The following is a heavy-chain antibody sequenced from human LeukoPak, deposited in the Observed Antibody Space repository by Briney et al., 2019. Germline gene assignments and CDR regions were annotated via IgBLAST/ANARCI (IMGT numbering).Heavy chain of an antibody. CDR2: ISSSGSTI. Sequence: PGGSLRLSCAASGFTFSNYEMNWVRQAPGKGLEWVSYISSSGSTIYYADSVKGRFTISRDNAKNSLYLQMNSLRAEDTAVYYCACTYGSGSMDYWGQGTLVTVSS. D-gene: IGHD3-10*01. CDR1: GFTFSNYE. J-gene: IGHJ4*02. CDR3: ACTYGSGSMDY. V-gene: IGHV3-48*03.